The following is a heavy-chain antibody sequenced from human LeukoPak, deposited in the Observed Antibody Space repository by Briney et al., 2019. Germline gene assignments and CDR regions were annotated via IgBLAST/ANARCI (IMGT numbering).Heavy chain of an antibody. CDR3: ASWGGDGYKFSAHFDY. CDR1: GGSISSYY. J-gene: IGHJ4*02. Sequence: SETLSLTCTVSGGSISSYYWSWIRQPPGKGLEWIGYIYTSGSTNYNTSLKSRVTISVDTSKNQFSLKLSSVTAADTAVYYCASWGGDGYKFSAHFDYWGQGTLVTVSS. V-gene: IGHV4-4*09. D-gene: IGHD5-24*01. CDR2: IYTSGST.